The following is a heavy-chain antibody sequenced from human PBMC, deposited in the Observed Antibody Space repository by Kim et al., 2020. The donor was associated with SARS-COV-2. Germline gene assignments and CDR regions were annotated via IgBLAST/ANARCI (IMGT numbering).Heavy chain of an antibody. CDR3: AREAAAMSFGMDV. V-gene: IGHV3-48*04. J-gene: IGHJ6*02. D-gene: IGHD6-25*01. CDR2: ISGTTTTI. CDR1: GFTFSAYT. Sequence: GGSLRLSCAASGFTFSAYTMNWVRQAPAKGLEWVSYISGTTTTIYYADSVKGRFTVSRDNTKNSLFLQMNSLRAEDTAVYYCAREAAAMSFGMDVCGQGTTVTVSS.